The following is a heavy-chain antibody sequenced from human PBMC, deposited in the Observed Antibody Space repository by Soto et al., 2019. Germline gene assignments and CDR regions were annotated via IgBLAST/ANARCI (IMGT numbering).Heavy chain of an antibody. V-gene: IGHV4-59*01. J-gene: IGHJ4*02. CDR3: ACMVLRGTVDY. Sequence: SETLSLTCTVSGDSISSCYWSWIRQPPGKGLEWIGYILYSGSTNYNPSLKSRVTMSVNTSNNQFSLKLSSVTAADTAVYYCACMVLRGTVDYWGQGTLVTVSS. D-gene: IGHD3-10*01. CDR1: GDSISSCY. CDR2: ILYSGST.